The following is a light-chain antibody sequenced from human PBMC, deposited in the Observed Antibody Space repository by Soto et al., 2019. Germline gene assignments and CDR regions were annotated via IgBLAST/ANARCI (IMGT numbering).Light chain of an antibody. Sequence: QSVLTQPHSVSGAPGQRVTIPCTGSSSNIGSFYDVHWYQQLPGTVPKLIIYGDNNRPSGVPDRVSGSKSGTSASLAIAWLPADDEADYYCKSYAISLSHVVFGGGTQLTV. CDR1: SSNIGSFYD. CDR3: KSYAISLSHVV. J-gene: IGLJ2*01. V-gene: IGLV1-40*01. CDR2: GDN.